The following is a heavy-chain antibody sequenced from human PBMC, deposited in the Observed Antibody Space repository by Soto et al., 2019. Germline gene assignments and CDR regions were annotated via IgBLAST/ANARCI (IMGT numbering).Heavy chain of an antibody. CDR1: GFTFSSYG. Sequence: QVQLVESGGGVVQPGRSLRLSCAASGFTFSSYGMHWVRQAPGKGLEWVEVIWYDGSNKYYTDSVKGRFTISRDNSKNTLYLQMHSLRAEDTAVYYCARSSVAGTFFDYWGQGTLVTVSS. CDR2: IWYDGSNK. D-gene: IGHD6-19*01. V-gene: IGHV3-33*01. CDR3: ARSSVAGTFFDY. J-gene: IGHJ4*02.